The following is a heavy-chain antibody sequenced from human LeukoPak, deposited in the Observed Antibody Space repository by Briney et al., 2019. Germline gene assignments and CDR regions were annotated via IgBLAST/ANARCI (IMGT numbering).Heavy chain of an antibody. CDR2: VWFDGSKK. CDR3: AKGRGRGSSGWYYFDY. J-gene: IGHJ4*02. Sequence: GGSLRLSCAASGLIFSSHAMHWVRQAPGKGLEWVAVVWFDGSKKYYADSVKGRFTISRDNSKNTLYLQMNSLRAEDTAVYYCAKGRGRGSSGWYYFDYWGQGTLVTVSS. CDR1: GLIFSSHA. D-gene: IGHD6-19*01. V-gene: IGHV3-33*06.